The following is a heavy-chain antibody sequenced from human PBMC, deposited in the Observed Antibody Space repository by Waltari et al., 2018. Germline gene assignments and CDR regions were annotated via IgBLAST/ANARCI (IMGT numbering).Heavy chain of an antibody. J-gene: IGHJ4*02. CDR3: AKENGAGGWYDY. D-gene: IGHD6-19*01. Sequence: EVQLLESGGGLVQPGGSLRLSCAASGFTFSSYAMSWVRQAPGKGLEWVSVIYSGCSTYYADSVKGRFTISRDNSKNTLYLQMNSLRAEDTAVYYCAKENGAGGWYDYWGQGTLVTVSS. CDR2: IYSGCST. V-gene: IGHV3-23*03. CDR1: GFTFSSYA.